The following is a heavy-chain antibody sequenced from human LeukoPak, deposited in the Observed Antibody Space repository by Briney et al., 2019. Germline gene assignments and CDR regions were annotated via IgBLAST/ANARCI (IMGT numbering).Heavy chain of an antibody. Sequence: GGSLRLSCAASGFAFSSYAMNWVRQTPGKGLEWVAVISLDRVTTFYADSVKGRFTISRDNSKNTVYLQMNTLRPEDTAVYYCAKDLRRGHSGSENWFDPWGQGTLVTVSS. CDR1: GFAFSSYA. J-gene: IGHJ5*02. CDR2: ISLDRVTT. D-gene: IGHD3-10*01. V-gene: IGHV3-30-3*01. CDR3: AKDLRRGHSGSENWFDP.